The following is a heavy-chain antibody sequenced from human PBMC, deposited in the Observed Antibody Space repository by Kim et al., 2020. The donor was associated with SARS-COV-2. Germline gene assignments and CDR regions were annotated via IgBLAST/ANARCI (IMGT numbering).Heavy chain of an antibody. CDR2: NPSGGST. V-gene: IGHV1-46*01. J-gene: IGHJ4*02. D-gene: IGHD4-4*01. Sequence: NPSGGSTSYAQKFQGRVTMTRDTSTSTVYMELSSLRSEDTAVYYCAQHSVWGQGTLVTVSS. CDR3: AQHSV.